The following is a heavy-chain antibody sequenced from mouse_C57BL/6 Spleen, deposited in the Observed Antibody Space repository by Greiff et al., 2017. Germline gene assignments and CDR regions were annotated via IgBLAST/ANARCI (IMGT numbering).Heavy chain of an antibody. Sequence: VQLQQSGGGLVKPGGSLKLSCAASGFTFSDYGMHWVRQAPEKGLEWVAYISSGSSTNYYADTVKGRCTISRDKAKNTLFLKMTSLRSEDTAMYYCARGYDGYDYWGQGTTLTVSS. J-gene: IGHJ2*01. D-gene: IGHD2-3*01. V-gene: IGHV5-17*01. CDR2: ISSGSSTN. CDR3: ARGYDGYDY. CDR1: GFTFSDYG.